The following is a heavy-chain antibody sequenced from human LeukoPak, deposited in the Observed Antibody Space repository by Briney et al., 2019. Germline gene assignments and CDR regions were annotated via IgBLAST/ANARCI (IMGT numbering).Heavy chain of an antibody. J-gene: IGHJ6*02. CDR1: GGSIRSSY. CDR3: ARGSGRYYYYGVDV. Sequence: PSETLSLTCTVSGGSIRSSYWSWIRQAPGKGLEWIWHIYYSGTTSGSTNYNPSLKSRVTISVDTSKNQFSLQVRSVTAADTAVYYCARGSGRYYYYGVDVWGQGTTVTVSS. V-gene: IGHV4-59*01. D-gene: IGHD7-27*01. CDR2: IYYSGTTSGST.